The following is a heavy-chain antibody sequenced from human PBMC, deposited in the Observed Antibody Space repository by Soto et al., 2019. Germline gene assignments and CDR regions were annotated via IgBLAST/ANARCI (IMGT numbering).Heavy chain of an antibody. CDR2: IYPGDSDT. Sequence: GESLKISCKGSGYSFTSYWIGWVRQMPGKGLEWMGIIYPGDSDTRYSPSFQGQVTISADKSISTAYLQWSSLKASDTAMYYCARCSNNYYYGMDVWGQGTTVTVSS. CDR1: GYSFTSYW. J-gene: IGHJ6*02. CDR3: ARCSNNYYYGMDV. V-gene: IGHV5-51*01.